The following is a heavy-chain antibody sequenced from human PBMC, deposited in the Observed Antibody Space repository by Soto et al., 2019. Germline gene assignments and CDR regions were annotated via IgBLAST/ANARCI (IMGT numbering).Heavy chain of an antibody. CDR1: GFTFSSYA. Sequence: LRLSCAASGFTFSSYAMSWVRQAPGKGLEWVSAISGSGGSTYYADSVKGRFTISRDNSKNTLYLQMNSLRAEDTAVYYCAKGGSSSWYYYYGMDVWGQGTTVTVSS. V-gene: IGHV3-23*01. D-gene: IGHD6-13*01. J-gene: IGHJ6*02. CDR2: ISGSGGST. CDR3: AKGGSSSWYYYYGMDV.